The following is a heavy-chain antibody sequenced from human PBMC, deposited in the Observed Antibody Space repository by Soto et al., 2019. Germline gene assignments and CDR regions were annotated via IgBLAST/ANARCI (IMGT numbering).Heavy chain of an antibody. D-gene: IGHD2-2*01. Sequence: GGSLRLSCAVSGFTFEDYAMHWVRQAPGKGLEWVSGMSWNSGSIGYADSVKGRFTISRDNAKNSLYLQMNSLRAEDTALYYCAAGYCSSTSCYSLDYWGQGTLVTVSS. CDR2: MSWNSGSI. CDR1: GFTFEDYA. CDR3: AAGYCSSTSCYSLDY. V-gene: IGHV3-9*01. J-gene: IGHJ4*02.